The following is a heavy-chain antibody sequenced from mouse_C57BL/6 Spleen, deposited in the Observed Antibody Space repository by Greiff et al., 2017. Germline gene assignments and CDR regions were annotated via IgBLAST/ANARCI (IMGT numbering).Heavy chain of an antibody. Sequence: ESGPGLVKPSQSLSLTCSVTGYSITSGYYWNWIRQFPGNKLEWMGYISYDGSNNYNPSLKNRIPITRDTSKNQFFLKLNSVTTEDTATYYCAREHGYYGSSLYFDYWGQGTTLTVSS. V-gene: IGHV3-6*01. D-gene: IGHD1-1*01. CDR2: ISYDGSN. CDR3: AREHGYYGSSLYFDY. CDR1: GYSITSGYY. J-gene: IGHJ2*01.